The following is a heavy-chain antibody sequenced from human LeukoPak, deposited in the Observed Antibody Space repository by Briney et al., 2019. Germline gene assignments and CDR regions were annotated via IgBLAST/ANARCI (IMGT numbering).Heavy chain of an antibody. Sequence: SQTLSLTCTVSGGSISSGGYYWRWIRQHPGKGLEWIGYIYYSGSTYYNPSLKSRVTISVDTSKNQFSLKLSSVTAADTAVYYCARTRYYYGSGSYYNLGWFDPWGQGTLVTVSS. D-gene: IGHD3-10*01. CDR1: GGSISSGGYY. CDR3: ARTRYYYGSGSYYNLGWFDP. J-gene: IGHJ5*02. CDR2: IYYSGST. V-gene: IGHV4-31*03.